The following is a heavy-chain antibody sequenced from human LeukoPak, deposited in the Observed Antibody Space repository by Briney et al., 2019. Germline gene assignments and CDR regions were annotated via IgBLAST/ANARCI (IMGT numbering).Heavy chain of an antibody. V-gene: IGHV4-4*07. J-gene: IGHJ4*02. Sequence: SETLSLTCTASGGSISSYYWSWIRQPAGKRMEWIGRIYTSGSTNYNPSLKSRVTMSVDTSKNQFSLKLSSVTAADTAVYYCARDTVYYYGSGFDYWGQGTLVTVSS. CDR1: GGSISSYY. CDR2: IYTSGST. CDR3: ARDTVYYYGSGFDY. D-gene: IGHD3-10*01.